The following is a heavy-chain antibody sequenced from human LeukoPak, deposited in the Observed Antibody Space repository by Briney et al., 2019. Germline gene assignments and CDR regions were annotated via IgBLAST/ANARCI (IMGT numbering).Heavy chain of an antibody. CDR1: GGSISSDY. CDR3: ARLGHCSVGRCTLDHDAFDI. CDR2: IYTSGRA. J-gene: IGHJ3*02. V-gene: IGHV4-59*10. D-gene: IGHD2-15*01. Sequence: PLQTLSLTCAVSGGSISSDYWGCSWQPAGRGLEWIGRIYTSGRAKYNPSLKRRDTISVDTSTNQSSLKLCSVTAADTAAYYCARLGHCSVGRCTLDHDAFDIWGQGTMVTVSS.